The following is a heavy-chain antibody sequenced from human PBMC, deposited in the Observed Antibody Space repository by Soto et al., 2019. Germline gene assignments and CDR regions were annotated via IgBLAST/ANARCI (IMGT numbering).Heavy chain of an antibody. J-gene: IGHJ4*02. CDR3: ARDAYYDILTGPSPIDY. CDR2: ISSSSSYI. D-gene: IGHD3-9*01. V-gene: IGHV3-21*01. Sequence: GSLRLSCAASGFTFSSYSMNWVRQAPGKGLEWVSSISSSSSYIYYADSVKGRFTISRDNAKNSLYLQMNSLRAEDTAVYYCARDAYYDILTGPSPIDYWGQGTLVTASS. CDR1: GFTFSSYS.